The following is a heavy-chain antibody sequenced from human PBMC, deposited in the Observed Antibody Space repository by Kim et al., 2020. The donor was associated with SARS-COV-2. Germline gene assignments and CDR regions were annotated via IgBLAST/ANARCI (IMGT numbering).Heavy chain of an antibody. CDR3: AKGYVACSSTSCSYAEYFQH. V-gene: IGHV3-23*01. Sequence: GGSLRLSCAASGFTFSSYAMSWVRQAPGKGLEWVSAISGSGGSTYYADSVKGRFTISRDNSKNTLYLQMNSLRAEDTAVYYCAKGYVACSSTSCSYAEYFQHWGQGTLVTVPS. D-gene: IGHD2-2*01. CDR1: GFTFSSYA. J-gene: IGHJ1*01. CDR2: ISGSGGST.